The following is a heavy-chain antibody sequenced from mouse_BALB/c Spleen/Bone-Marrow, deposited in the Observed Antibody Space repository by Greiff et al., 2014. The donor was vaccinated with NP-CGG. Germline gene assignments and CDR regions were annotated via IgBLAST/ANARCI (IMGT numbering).Heavy chain of an antibody. CDR2: INPYNDGT. CDR3: ASPYYRYDGFAY. Sequence: VQLKESGPELVKPGASVKMSRKASGYTFTSYVMHWVKQKPGQGLKWIGYINPYNDGTKYNEKFKGKATLTSDKSSSTAYMELSSLTSEDSAVYYCASPYYRYDGFAYWGQGTLVTVSA. V-gene: IGHV1-14*01. CDR1: GYTFTSYV. J-gene: IGHJ3*01. D-gene: IGHD2-14*01.